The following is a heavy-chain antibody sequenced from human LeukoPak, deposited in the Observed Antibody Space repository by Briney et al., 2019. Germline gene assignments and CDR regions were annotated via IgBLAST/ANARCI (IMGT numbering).Heavy chain of an antibody. V-gene: IGHV1-46*01. D-gene: IGHD4-17*01. Sequence: ASVKVSCKASGYTFTSYYMHWVRQAPGQGLEWMGIINPSGGSTSYAQKFQGRVTMTRDKSTSTVYMELSSLRSEDTAVYYCARARRAGDYYYYYYTDVWGKGTTVTVSS. CDR2: INPSGGST. J-gene: IGHJ6*03. CDR1: GYTFTSYY. CDR3: ARARRAGDYYYYYYTDV.